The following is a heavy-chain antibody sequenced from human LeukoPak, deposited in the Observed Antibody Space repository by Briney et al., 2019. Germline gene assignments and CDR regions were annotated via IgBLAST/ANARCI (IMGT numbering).Heavy chain of an antibody. CDR1: GDSISSGDYY. CDR2: IYTSGST. Sequence: SQTLSLTCTVSGDSISSGDYYWSWIRQPAGKGLEWIGRIYTSGSTNYNPSLKSRVTISADTSKNQFSLKLTSVTAADTAVYYCARGPYKYDGSGAFDIWAQGTMVTVSS. D-gene: IGHD3-22*01. J-gene: IGHJ3*02. V-gene: IGHV4-61*02. CDR3: ARGPYKYDGSGAFDI.